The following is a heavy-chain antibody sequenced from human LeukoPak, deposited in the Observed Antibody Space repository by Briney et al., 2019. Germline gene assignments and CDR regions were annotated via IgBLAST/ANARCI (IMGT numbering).Heavy chain of an antibody. CDR1: GYTFTSYG. J-gene: IGHJ6*02. V-gene: IGHV1-18*01. CDR2: ISAYNGNT. CDR3: ARDGYSSGWYAVRDYYYYGMDV. Sequence: GASVKVSCKASGYTFTSYGISWVRQAPGQGLEWMGWISAYNGNTNYAQKLQGRVTMTTDTSTSTAYMELRSLRSEDTAVYYCARDGYSSGWYAVRDYYYYGMDVWGQGTTVTVSS. D-gene: IGHD6-19*01.